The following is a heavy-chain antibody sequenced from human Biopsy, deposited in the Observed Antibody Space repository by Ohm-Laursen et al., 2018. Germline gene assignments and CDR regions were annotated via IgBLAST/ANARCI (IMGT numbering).Heavy chain of an antibody. CDR2: IFYRGST. V-gene: IGHV4-39*01. J-gene: IGHJ5*02. D-gene: IGHD3-22*01. CDR3: ARDYDTSGYYYVS. Sequence: GTLSLTCPVSGGSISNNNYYWGWIRQPPGKGLEWTGSIFYRGSTHYKPSLKSRVNISVDTSKNQFSLKLNSVTAADTAVYYCARDYDTSGYYYVSWGQGTLVTVSS. CDR1: GGSISNNNYY.